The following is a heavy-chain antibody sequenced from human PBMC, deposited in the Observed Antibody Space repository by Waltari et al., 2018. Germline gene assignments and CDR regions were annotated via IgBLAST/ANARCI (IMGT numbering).Heavy chain of an antibody. D-gene: IGHD3-9*01. J-gene: IGHJ3*01. CDR1: GDSISSSSFY. Sequence: QVQLQESGTGLVKPSETLSLTCSVSGDSISSSSFYRGWIRQPPGKGLEWIGTIDSSATIYYNPSLNRRVTISEDTSKNQVSLRLRSVTAADTAVYYCARSGNYDILTGYSPDAFDVWGQGTMVTVSS. CDR3: ARSGNYDILTGYSPDAFDV. CDR2: IDSSATI. V-gene: IGHV4-39*01.